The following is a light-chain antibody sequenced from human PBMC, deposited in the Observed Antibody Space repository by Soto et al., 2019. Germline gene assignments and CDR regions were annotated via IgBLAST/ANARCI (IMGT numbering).Light chain of an antibody. CDR3: SSYTTSSTVV. CDR2: GVS. V-gene: IGLV2-14*01. Sequence: QSALTQPASVSGSPGPSITISCTGTSSDVGGYNFVSWYQQHPGKTPKLLIYGVSNRPSGVSNRFSGSKSGNTASLTISGLQTEDEADYYCSSYTTSSTVVFGGGTNLTVL. CDR1: SSDVGGYNF. J-gene: IGLJ2*01.